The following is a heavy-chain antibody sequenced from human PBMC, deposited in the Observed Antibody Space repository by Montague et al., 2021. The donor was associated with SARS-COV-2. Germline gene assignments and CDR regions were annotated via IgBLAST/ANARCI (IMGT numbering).Heavy chain of an antibody. V-gene: IGHV4-39*01. Sequence: SETLSLTCTVSGGSISSPGYYWGWIRQSPGKGLEWIGSISYAGRTYYNPSLRSRVSFSMDTSKNHLSLSLNSVTAAGTAVYFCARQLPSYCSTNKCYPCDFGVWGQGTLVTVSS. CDR1: GGSISSPGYY. CDR3: ARQLPSYCSTNKCYPCDFGV. D-gene: IGHD2-2*01. CDR2: ISYAGRT. J-gene: IGHJ4*02.